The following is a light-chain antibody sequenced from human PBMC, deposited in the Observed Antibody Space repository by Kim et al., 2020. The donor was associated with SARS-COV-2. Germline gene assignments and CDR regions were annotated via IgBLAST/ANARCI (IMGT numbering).Light chain of an antibody. J-gene: IGLJ3*02. V-gene: IGLV1-51*01. CDR3: ATWDSSLSAWV. CDR1: SSNIGNNY. Sequence: GQRVNISCSGSSSNIGNNYVSWFRQLPGTAPKLLIYDINKRPSGIPDRFSGSKSGTSATLGIAGLQTGDEADYYCATWDSSLSAWVFGGGTKVTVL. CDR2: DIN.